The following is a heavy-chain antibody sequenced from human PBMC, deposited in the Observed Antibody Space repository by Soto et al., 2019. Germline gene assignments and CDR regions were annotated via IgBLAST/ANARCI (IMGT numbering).Heavy chain of an antibody. CDR1: GFTFSSYA. D-gene: IGHD2-21*02. Sequence: GGSLRLSCEASGFTFSSYAMSWVRQAPGKGLEWVSSVGYSGVNKHYGDSVKGRLTISRDNSKNTLYLQMNSLRAEDTAVYYCAKEMRYRGDSWDFDHWGQGTPVTVSS. V-gene: IGHV3-23*01. CDR2: VGYSGVNK. CDR3: AKEMRYRGDSWDFDH. J-gene: IGHJ4*02.